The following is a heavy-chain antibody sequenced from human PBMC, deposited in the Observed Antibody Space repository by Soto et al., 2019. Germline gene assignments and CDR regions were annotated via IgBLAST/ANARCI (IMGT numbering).Heavy chain of an antibody. J-gene: IGHJ4*02. CDR3: ARSEATVLDY. CDR2: IYHSGST. Sequence: SETLSLTCAVYGGSFSGYYWTWIRQPPGTGLEWIGYIYHSGSTYYNPSLKSRVTISVDRSESHFSLKLSSVTAADTAVYYCARSEATVLDYWGQGTLVTVSS. CDR1: GGSFSGYY. D-gene: IGHD4-17*01. V-gene: IGHV4-34*01.